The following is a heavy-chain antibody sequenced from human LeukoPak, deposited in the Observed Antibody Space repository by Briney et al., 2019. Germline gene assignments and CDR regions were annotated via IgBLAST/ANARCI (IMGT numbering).Heavy chain of an antibody. CDR1: AFSVGSNS. Sequence: GRSLRLSWALSAFSVGSNSMGWVSQAPGKGLGWVSVIFSGGSNYYADSVKGPFTISRDNSKHTLYLQMNSLTVEDTAVYYCAREIYCSARSCTGAVFDIWGQGTMVTVSS. D-gene: IGHD2-15*01. J-gene: IGHJ3*02. CDR3: AREIYCSARSCTGAVFDI. CDR2: IFSGGSN. V-gene: IGHV3-53*01.